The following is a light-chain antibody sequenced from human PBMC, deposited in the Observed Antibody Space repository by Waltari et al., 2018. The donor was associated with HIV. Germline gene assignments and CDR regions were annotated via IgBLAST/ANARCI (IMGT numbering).Light chain of an antibody. CDR2: WAS. J-gene: IGKJ1*01. V-gene: IGKV4-1*01. Sequence: IVMTQSPDSLTVPLGERAIISCKSSQSVLYNSNKKNYLAWYQQKPGQPPILIMYWASTRASGVSDRFSGSASGTNFTLTISSFQADDVAVYFCQHYFNTPTFGQGTRV. CDR3: QHYFNTPT. CDR1: QSVLYNSNKKNY.